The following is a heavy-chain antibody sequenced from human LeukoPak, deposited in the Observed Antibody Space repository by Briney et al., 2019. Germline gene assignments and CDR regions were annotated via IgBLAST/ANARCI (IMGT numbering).Heavy chain of an antibody. J-gene: IGHJ4*02. CDR2: IHASGNT. D-gene: IGHD1-1*01. CDR1: GDSVSSGTYY. CDR3: VRDWNGDYFDY. Sequence: SETLSLTCIVSGDSVSSGTYYWTWLRQPAGKGLEWIGRIHASGNTNYSPSLKSRVTISRDTSKNQFSLRLTSVTAADTAVYYCVRDWNGDYFDYWGQGTLVTVSS. V-gene: IGHV4-61*02.